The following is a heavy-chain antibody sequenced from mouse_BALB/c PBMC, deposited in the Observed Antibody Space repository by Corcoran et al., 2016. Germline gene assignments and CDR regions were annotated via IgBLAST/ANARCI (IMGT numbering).Heavy chain of an antibody. Sequence: EVQLQQSGPELVKPGASVKMSCKASGYTFTDYYMKWVKQSPGKSLEWIGDINPNNGGTSYNQKFKGKATLTVDKSSSTAYMQLNSLTSEDSAVYYCARDRYWYLDVWGAGTTVTVSS. V-gene: IGHV1-26*01. CDR1: GYTFTDYY. CDR2: INPNNGGT. D-gene: IGHD2-14*01. J-gene: IGHJ1*01. CDR3: ARDRYWYLDV.